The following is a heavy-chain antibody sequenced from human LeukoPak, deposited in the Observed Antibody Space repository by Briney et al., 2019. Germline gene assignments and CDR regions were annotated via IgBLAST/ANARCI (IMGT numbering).Heavy chain of an antibody. CDR2: TYYRSKWYN. CDR1: GDSVSSNSAA. CDR3: ARGYCSSPSCYHFDY. V-gene: IGHV6-1*01. D-gene: IGHD2-2*01. Sequence: SQTLSLTCAISGDSVSSNSAAWNWLTQSPSRALEWLGSTYYRSKWYNDYAVSVESRVTINPDTSKNQFSLQLNSVTPEDTAVYYCARGYCSSPSCYHFDYWGQGTLVTVSS. J-gene: IGHJ4*02.